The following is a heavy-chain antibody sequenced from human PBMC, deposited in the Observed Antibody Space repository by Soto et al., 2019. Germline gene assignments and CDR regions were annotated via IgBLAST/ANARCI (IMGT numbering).Heavy chain of an antibody. CDR3: ARDFKAPKDASAFDY. J-gene: IGHJ4*02. CDR2: IYHGGTT. D-gene: IGHD3-10*01. CDR1: GASISSNDW. V-gene: IGHV4-4*02. Sequence: QVQLQESGPGLVMPSGTLSLTCAVSGASISSNDWWNWVRQPPGKGLEWIGEIYHGGTTIYNPSLNSRVSISIDESKNHFSLKLTSVTAADTAVYYCARDFKAPKDASAFDYWGQGILVTVSS.